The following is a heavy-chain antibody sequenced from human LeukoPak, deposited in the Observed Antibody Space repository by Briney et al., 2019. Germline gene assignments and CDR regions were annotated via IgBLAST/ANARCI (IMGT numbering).Heavy chain of an antibody. V-gene: IGHV3-73*01. J-gene: IGHJ4*02. CDR1: GFTFSGSA. D-gene: IGHD3-16*01. Sequence: GGSLRLSCAASGFTFSGSAMHWVRQASGKGLEWIGRIRSEANSYATAYTASVKGRFTISRDDSKNTAYLQMNSLKTEGTAVYYCTGLGRDDYVWGSHTQDYWGQGTLVTVSS. CDR3: TGLGRDDYVWGSHTQDY. CDR2: IRSEANSYAT.